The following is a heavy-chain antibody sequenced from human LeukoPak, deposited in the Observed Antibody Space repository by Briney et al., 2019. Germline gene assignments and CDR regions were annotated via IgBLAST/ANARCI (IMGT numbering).Heavy chain of an antibody. J-gene: IGHJ6*02. CDR2: IYYGGST. CDR3: ARDRLGRSSWYNPYYYYGMDV. Sequence: PSETLSLTCTVSGGSVSSGSYYWRWIRQPPGKGLEWIGYIYYGGSTNYNPSLKSRVTISVDTSKNQFSLKLSSVTAADTAVYYCARDRLGRSSWYNPYYYYGMDVWGQGTTVTVSS. CDR1: GGSVSSGSYY. D-gene: IGHD6-13*01. V-gene: IGHV4-61*01.